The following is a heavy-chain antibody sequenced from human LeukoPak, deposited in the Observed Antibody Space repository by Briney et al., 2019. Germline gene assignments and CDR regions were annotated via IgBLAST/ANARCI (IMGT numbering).Heavy chain of an antibody. V-gene: IGHV1-46*01. Sequence: GASVKVSCKASGYTFTSYYMHWVRQAPGQGLEWMGIINPSGGSTSYAQKFQGRVTMTRDTSTSTVYMELSSLRSEDTAVYYCARGRYGGNSVVYYYYGMDVWGQGTTVTVSS. CDR2: INPSGGST. CDR1: GYTFTSYY. CDR3: ARGRYGGNSVVYYYYGMDV. J-gene: IGHJ6*02. D-gene: IGHD4-23*01.